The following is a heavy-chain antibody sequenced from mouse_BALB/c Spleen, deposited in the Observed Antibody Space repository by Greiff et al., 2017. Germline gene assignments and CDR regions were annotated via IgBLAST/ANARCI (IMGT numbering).Heavy chain of an antibody. J-gene: IGHJ4*01. Sequence: QVQLKESGPGLVAPSQSLSITCTVSGFSLTSYGVHWVRQPPGKGLEWLGVIWAGGSTNYNSALMSRLSISKDNSKSQVFLKMNSLQTDDTAMYYCARGEKLRGSRDAMDYWGQGTSVTVSS. D-gene: IGHD1-1*01. CDR1: GFSLTSYG. CDR2: IWAGGST. V-gene: IGHV2-9*02. CDR3: ARGEKLRGSRDAMDY.